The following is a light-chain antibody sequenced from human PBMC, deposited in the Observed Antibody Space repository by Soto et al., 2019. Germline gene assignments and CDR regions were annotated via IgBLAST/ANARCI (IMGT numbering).Light chain of an antibody. CDR2: SNS. CDR1: TSNIETNP. CDR3: TAWDDRLSGVV. Sequence: QSVLTQPHSASGTPGQRVTISCSGSTSNIETNPVSWYHHLPGTAPKLLIYSNSQRPSGVPDRFSGSKSGTSASLAISGLQSEDETDYYCTAWDDRLSGVVFGGGTKLTVL. V-gene: IGLV1-44*01. J-gene: IGLJ2*01.